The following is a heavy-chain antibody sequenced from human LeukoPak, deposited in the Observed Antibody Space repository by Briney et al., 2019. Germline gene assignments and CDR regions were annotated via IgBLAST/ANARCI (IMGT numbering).Heavy chain of an antibody. J-gene: IGHJ5*02. D-gene: IGHD3-3*01. CDR1: GFTFSSYS. V-gene: IGHV3-21*01. Sequence: PGGSLRLSCAASGFTFSSYSMNWVRQAPGKGLEWVSSISSSSSYIYYADSVKGRFTISRDNSKNTLYLQMNSLRAEDTAVYYCAGTYYGRINWFDPWGQGTLVTVSS. CDR2: ISSSSSYI. CDR3: AGTYYGRINWFDP.